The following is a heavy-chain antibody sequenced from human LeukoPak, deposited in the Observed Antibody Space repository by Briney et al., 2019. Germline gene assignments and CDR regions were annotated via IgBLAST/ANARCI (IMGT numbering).Heavy chain of an antibody. D-gene: IGHD1-1*01. J-gene: IGHJ4*02. V-gene: IGHV3-21*05. Sequence: PGGSLRLSCAASGIILSSYWMSWVRQPPGKGLEWLSYISENSGDTNYADSVKGRFTVSRDNAKNSLYLQMNSLRVEDTAVYYCARDPRTVRIWGQGTLVTVSS. CDR2: ISENSGDT. CDR3: ARDPRTVRI. CDR1: GIILSSYW.